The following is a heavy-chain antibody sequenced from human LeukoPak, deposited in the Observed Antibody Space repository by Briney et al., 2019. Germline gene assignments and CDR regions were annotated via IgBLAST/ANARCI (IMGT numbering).Heavy chain of an antibody. D-gene: IGHD5-24*01. Sequence: NPSETLSLTCTDSGGSISSGGYYWSWIRQLPGKGLERIGYIYYSGSTYYNPSLKSRVTISVDTSKNQFSLKLSSVTAADTAVYYCARGVVEMATIRPQFDLWGRGTLVTVSS. CDR2: IYYSGST. CDR1: GGSISSGGYY. V-gene: IGHV4-31*03. J-gene: IGHJ2*01. CDR3: ARGVVEMATIRPQFDL.